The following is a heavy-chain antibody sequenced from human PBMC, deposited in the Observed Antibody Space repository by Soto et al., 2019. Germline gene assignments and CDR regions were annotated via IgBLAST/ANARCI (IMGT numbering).Heavy chain of an antibody. D-gene: IGHD2-8*01. Sequence: SGPTLVNPTQTLTLTCTFSGFSLSTSGVGVGWIRQPPGKALEWLALIYWNDDKRYSPSLKSRLTITKDTSKNQVVLTMTDMDPVDSATYYCAHTEADCCNGVCYTTWFNPWGQGTLVTVSS. CDR1: GFSLSTSGVG. CDR2: IYWNDDK. CDR3: AHTEADCCNGVCYTTWFNP. J-gene: IGHJ5*02. V-gene: IGHV2-5*01.